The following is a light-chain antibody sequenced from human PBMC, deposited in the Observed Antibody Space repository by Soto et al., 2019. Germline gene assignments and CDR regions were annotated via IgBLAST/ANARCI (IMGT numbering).Light chain of an antibody. J-gene: IGKJ1*01. CDR1: QTISTW. CDR2: DAS. V-gene: IGKV1-5*01. Sequence: DIQVAQSPSTLSASVGDRVTITCRASQTISTWLAWYQQKPGKAPHLLIYDASNLESGVPSRFSGSGSGTEFTLTLSSLQPDDFATYYCQQYGSSSRTFGQGTKVEIK. CDR3: QQYGSSSRT.